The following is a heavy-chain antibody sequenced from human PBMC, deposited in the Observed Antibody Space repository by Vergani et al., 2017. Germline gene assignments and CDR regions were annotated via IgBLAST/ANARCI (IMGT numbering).Heavy chain of an antibody. J-gene: IGHJ4*02. D-gene: IGHD3-9*01. CDR1: GSTFSSYA. Sequence: EVQLVESGGGLVQPGGSLRLSCAASGSTFSSYAMNWVRQAPGKGLEWVSAISGSGGSTYYADSVKGRFTISRDNSKNTLYLQMNSLRAEDTAVYYCATGESDILTGYYTGLFDFWGQGTLVTVSS. V-gene: IGHV3-23*04. CDR2: ISGSGGST. CDR3: ATGESDILTGYYTGLFDF.